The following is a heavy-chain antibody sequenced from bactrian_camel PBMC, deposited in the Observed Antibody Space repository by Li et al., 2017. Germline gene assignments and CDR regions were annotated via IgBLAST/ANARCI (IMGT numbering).Heavy chain of an antibody. CDR2: IRRDGGET. Sequence: HVQLVESGGGSVQPGGSLRLSCKVSGHSRGSNCVGWYRLPPGRAPAEREGIAAIRRDGGETWYAASVKGRFTISQDSARNTVYLQMDSLTPEDTAMYYCAAGSSRGVPFRERGYPYWGQGTQVTVS. D-gene: IGHD3*01. V-gene: IGHV3S54*01. J-gene: IGHJ4*01. CDR3: AAGSSRGVPFRERGYPY. CDR1: GHSRGSNC.